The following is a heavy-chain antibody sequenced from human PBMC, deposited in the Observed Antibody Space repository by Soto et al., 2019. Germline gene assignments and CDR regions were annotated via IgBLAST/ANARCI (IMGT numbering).Heavy chain of an antibody. J-gene: IGHJ4*02. Sequence: WWTCVRLPPGKGLEWIGEIYHSGSTKYNPSLKSRVTISVDKSKNQFSLKLSSVTAADTAVYLSARSVAVPGAHIDYWGQGTQVTVTS. CDR1: W. V-gene: IGHV4-4*01. CDR2: IYHSGST. CDR3: ARSVAVPGAHIDY. D-gene: IGHD6-19*01.